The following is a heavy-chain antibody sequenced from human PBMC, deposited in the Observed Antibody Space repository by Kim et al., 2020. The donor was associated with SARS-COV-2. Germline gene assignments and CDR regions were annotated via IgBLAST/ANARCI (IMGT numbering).Heavy chain of an antibody. V-gene: IGHV1-8*01. CDR1: GYTFTSYD. CDR2: MNPNSGNT. J-gene: IGHJ6*02. D-gene: IGHD6-13*01. Sequence: ASVKVPCKASGYTFTSYDINWVRQATGQGLEWMGWMNPNSGNTGYAQKFQGRVTMTRNTSISTAYMELSSLRSEDTAVYYCASIGSYSSSWYDYGMDVWGQGTTVTVSS. CDR3: ASIGSYSSSWYDYGMDV.